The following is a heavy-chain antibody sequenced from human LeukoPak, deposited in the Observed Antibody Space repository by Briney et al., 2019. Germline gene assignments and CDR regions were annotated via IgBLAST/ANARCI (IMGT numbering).Heavy chain of an antibody. CDR3: ARRGSRSGCSSISCYRDYYYYYMDV. J-gene: IGHJ6*03. CDR1: GGSISSYY. CDR2: IYYSGST. Sequence: PSETLSLTCTVSGGSISSYYWSWIRQPPGKGLEWIGYIYYSGSTNYNPSLKSRVTISVDTSKNQFSLKLSSVTAADTAVYYCARRGSRSGCSSISCYRDYYYYYMDVWGKGTTVTISS. D-gene: IGHD2-2*01. V-gene: IGHV4-59*01.